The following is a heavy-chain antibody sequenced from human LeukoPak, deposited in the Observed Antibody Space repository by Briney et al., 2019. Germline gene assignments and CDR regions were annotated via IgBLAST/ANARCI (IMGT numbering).Heavy chain of an antibody. CDR1: GGSFSGYY. Sequence: SETLSLTCAVYGGSFSGYYWSWIRQPPGKGLEWIGEINHSGSTNYNPSLKSRVTISVDTSKNQFSLKLSSVTAADTAVYYCAGLYCSGGSCYIATWGQGTLVTVSS. V-gene: IGHV4-34*01. D-gene: IGHD2-15*01. CDR3: AGLYCSGGSCYIAT. J-gene: IGHJ5*02. CDR2: INHSGST.